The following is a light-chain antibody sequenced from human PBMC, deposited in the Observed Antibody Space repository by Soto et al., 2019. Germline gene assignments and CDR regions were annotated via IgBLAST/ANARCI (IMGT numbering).Light chain of an antibody. V-gene: IGLV2-8*01. CDR3: YSYAGRNIWV. J-gene: IGLJ3*02. Sequence: QSALAQPPSASGSPGQSVTISCTGSGSDIGAYNLVSWYQQHPGKAPKLMIFGVTERPSGVPDRFSGSKSGNTASLTVSWLQDDDEAVYYCYSYAGRNIWVFGGGTKVAVL. CDR2: GVT. CDR1: GSDIGAYNL.